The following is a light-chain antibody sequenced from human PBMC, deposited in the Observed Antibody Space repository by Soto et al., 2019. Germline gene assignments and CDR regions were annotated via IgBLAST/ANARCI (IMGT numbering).Light chain of an antibody. V-gene: IGKV1-39*01. J-gene: IGKJ1*01. CDR3: QQTYSGPWT. Sequence: DIQMTQSPSSLSASVGDRVTITCRASQSIGNFLNWYRQNPGKAPNLVISAASRLNNGVPSRFSGSGSGTDFTLTISTLQSEDFATYYCQQTYSGPWTFGQGTNVEI. CDR1: QSIGNF. CDR2: AAS.